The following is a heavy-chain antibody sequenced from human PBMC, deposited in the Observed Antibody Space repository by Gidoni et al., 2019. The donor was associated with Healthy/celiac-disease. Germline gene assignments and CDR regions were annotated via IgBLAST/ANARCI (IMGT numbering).Heavy chain of an antibody. D-gene: IGHD4-17*01. CDR1: GGSISSGSYY. Sequence: QVQLQESGPGLVKPSETLSLTCTVSGGSISSGSYYWSWYRQPPGKGLEWIGYIYYRGSPNFNPSLQSRVTISVDTSKNQFSLKLSSVTAADTAVYYCARVVPDYGGNSDAFDIWGQGTMVTVSS. CDR3: ARVVPDYGGNSDAFDI. CDR2: IYYRGSP. V-gene: IGHV4-61*01. J-gene: IGHJ3*02.